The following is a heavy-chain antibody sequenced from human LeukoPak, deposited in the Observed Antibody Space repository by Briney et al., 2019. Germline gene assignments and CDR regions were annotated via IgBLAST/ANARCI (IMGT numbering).Heavy chain of an antibody. V-gene: IGHV1-8*01. D-gene: IGHD2-2*01. CDR3: ARTVCDSTSCYWNWFDP. CDR1: GYTFINYD. J-gene: IGHJ5*02. CDR2: MNPNSGNT. Sequence: ASVKVSCKASGYTFINYDINWVRQATGQGPEWMGWMNPNSGNTGYAHKFQGRVTMTRDASISTAYMELNSLRSEDTAVYYCARTVCDSTSCYWNWFDPWGQGTLVTVSS.